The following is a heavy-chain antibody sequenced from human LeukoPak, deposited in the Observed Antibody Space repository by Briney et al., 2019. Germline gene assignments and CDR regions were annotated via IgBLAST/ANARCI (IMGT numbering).Heavy chain of an antibody. J-gene: IGHJ4*02. CDR1: GFTFSNAW. CDR2: IKSKTDGGTT. D-gene: IGHD3-3*01. Sequence: GGSLRLSCAASGFTFSNAWMSWVRQAPGKGLEWVGRIKSKTDGGTTDYAAPVKGRFTISRDDSKNTLYLQMNSLKTEDTAVYYCTTDKTRGPVTIFGVVTPDYWGQGTLVTVSS. V-gene: IGHV3-15*01. CDR3: TTDKTRGPVTIFGVVTPDY.